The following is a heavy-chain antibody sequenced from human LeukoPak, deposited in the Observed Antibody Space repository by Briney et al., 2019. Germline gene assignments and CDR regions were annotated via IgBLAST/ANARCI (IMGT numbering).Heavy chain of an antibody. J-gene: IGHJ4*02. Sequence: SETLSLTCTVSGGSISSYYWSWIRQPPGKGLEWIGYIYYSGTTNYNPSLKSRVTISVDTSKNQFSLKLSSVTAADTAVYYCARGVYIAATQYGYWGQGTLVTVSS. D-gene: IGHD6-13*01. CDR1: GGSISSYY. CDR2: IYYSGTT. V-gene: IGHV4-59*01. CDR3: ARGVYIAATQYGY.